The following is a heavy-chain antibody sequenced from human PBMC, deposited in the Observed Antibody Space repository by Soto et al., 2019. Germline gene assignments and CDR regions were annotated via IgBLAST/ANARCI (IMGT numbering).Heavy chain of an antibody. D-gene: IGHD3-3*01. Sequence: GGSLRLSCAASGFTFSSYGMHWVRQAPGKGLEWVAVISHDGSNKYYADSVKGRFTISRDNSKNTLYLQMNSLRAEDTAVYYCAKDGAYYDFWSGYYGGLNYFDYWGQGTLVTVSS. J-gene: IGHJ4*02. V-gene: IGHV3-30*18. CDR3: AKDGAYYDFWSGYYGGLNYFDY. CDR1: GFTFSSYG. CDR2: ISHDGSNK.